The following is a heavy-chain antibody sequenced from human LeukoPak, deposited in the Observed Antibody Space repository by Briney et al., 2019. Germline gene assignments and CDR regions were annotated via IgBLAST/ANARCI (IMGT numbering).Heavy chain of an antibody. CDR1: GFIFSSYN. CDR3: ARDDYSTDY. V-gene: IGHV3-21*01. CDR2: ISSSSNYL. Sequence: GGSLRLSCAASGFIFSSYNMNWVRQAPGKGLDWVSSISSSSNYLYYTDSVKGRFTVSRDNAKNSLYLQMNSLRAEDTAVYYCARDDYSTDYWGQGTLVTVSS. J-gene: IGHJ4*02. D-gene: IGHD4-11*01.